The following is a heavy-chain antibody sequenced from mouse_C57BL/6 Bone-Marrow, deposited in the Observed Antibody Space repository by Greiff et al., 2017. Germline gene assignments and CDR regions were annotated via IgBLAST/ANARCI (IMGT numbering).Heavy chain of an antibody. CDR1: GYTFTSYW. Sequence: VQLQQPGAELVKPGASVKMSCKASGYTFTSYWITWVKQRPGQGLEWIGDIYPGSGSTNYNEKFKSKATLTVDTSSSTAYMQRSSLTSEDSAVYYCAGEDYYGRETAWLAYWGQGTLVTVSA. CDR2: IYPGSGST. CDR3: AGEDYYGRETAWLAY. V-gene: IGHV1-55*01. J-gene: IGHJ3*01. D-gene: IGHD1-1*01.